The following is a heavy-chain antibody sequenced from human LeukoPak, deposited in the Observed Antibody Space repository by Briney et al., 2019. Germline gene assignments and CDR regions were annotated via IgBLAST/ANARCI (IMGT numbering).Heavy chain of an antibody. J-gene: IGHJ4*02. Sequence: SETLSLTCAVYGGSFSGYYWSWIRQPPGKGLEWIGEINHSGSTNYNPSLKSRVTISVDTSKNQFSLKLSSVTAADTAVYYCARALPPCYDILTGYSVLYYFDYWGQGTLVTVSS. CDR2: INHSGST. CDR1: GGSFSGYY. CDR3: ARALPPCYDILTGYSVLYYFDY. V-gene: IGHV4-34*01. D-gene: IGHD3-9*01.